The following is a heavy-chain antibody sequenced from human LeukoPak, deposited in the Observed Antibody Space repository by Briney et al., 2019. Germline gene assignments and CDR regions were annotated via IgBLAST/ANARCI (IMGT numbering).Heavy chain of an antibody. J-gene: IGHJ4*02. CDR1: GGSISTYY. D-gene: IGHD5-18*01. V-gene: IGHV4-59*01. CDR3: ARAGYSYGTGYYFDY. Sequence: SETLSLTCAVSGGSISTYYWSWIRLPPGKGLEWIGYIYYTGATYYNPSLKSRVTISLDTSKNQFSLKLSSVTAADAAVYYCARAGYSYGTGYYFDYWGQGALVTVSS. CDR2: IYYTGAT.